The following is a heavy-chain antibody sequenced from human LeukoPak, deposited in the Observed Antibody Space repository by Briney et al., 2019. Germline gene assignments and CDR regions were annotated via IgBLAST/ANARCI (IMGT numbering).Heavy chain of an antibody. Sequence: ASVKVSCKASGGTFSSYAISWVRQAPGQGLVWMGRIIPIFGTADYAQKFQGRVTITTDESTSTAYMELSSLRSEDTAVYYCARQTGRHAFDIWGQGTMVTVSS. J-gene: IGHJ3*02. CDR1: GGTFSSYA. CDR2: IIPIFGTA. D-gene: IGHD1-14*01. CDR3: ARQTGRHAFDI. V-gene: IGHV1-69*05.